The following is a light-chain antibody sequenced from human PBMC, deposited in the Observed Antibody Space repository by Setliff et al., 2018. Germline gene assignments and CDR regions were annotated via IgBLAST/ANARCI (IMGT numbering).Light chain of an antibody. CDR1: SSDVGGYNY. CDR2: GVS. V-gene: IGLV2-14*01. CDR3: GSYTSTSTLFV. Sequence: LAQPASVSGSPGQSITISCTGTSSDVGGYNYVSWYQQHPGKAPKLMIYGVSSRPSGVSNRFSGSKSDNTASLTISGLQTEDEADYSCGSYTSTSTLFVFGSGTKVTVL. J-gene: IGLJ1*01.